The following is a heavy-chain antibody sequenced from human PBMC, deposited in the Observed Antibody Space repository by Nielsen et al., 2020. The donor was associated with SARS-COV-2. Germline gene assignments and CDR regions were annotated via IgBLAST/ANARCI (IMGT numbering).Heavy chain of an antibody. CDR3: AHRSQYSYGSDVDY. V-gene: IGHV2-5*02. D-gene: IGHD5-18*01. J-gene: IGHJ4*02. CDR1: GFALSTPGVA. Sequence: SGPTLVTPTQTLTLTCTFSGFALSTPGVAVGWTRQPPGKALEWLALIYWDDDKRYSPSLKSRLTITGDTSKNQVVLVMTNMDPVDTGTYFCAHRSQYSYGSDVDYWGQGTLVTVSS. CDR2: IYWDDDK.